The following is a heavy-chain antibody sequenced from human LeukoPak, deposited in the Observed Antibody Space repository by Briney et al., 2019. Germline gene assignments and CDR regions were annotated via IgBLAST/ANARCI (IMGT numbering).Heavy chain of an antibody. Sequence: GGSLRLSCEVSGFTFSSYAMTWVRQVPGRGLEWIAYMTASSVTFYYADSVRGRFTISRDNARNSLFLQMNSLTVEDTAVYYCARSLSGYDPLSAFWGQGTLVTVSS. J-gene: IGHJ4*02. CDR3: ARSLSGYDPLSAF. D-gene: IGHD5-12*01. CDR2: MTASSVTF. V-gene: IGHV3-48*03. CDR1: GFTFSSYA.